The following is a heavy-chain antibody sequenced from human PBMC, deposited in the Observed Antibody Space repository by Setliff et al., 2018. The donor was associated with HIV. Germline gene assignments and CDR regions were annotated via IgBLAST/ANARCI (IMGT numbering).Heavy chain of an antibody. CDR2: IIPILGIA. D-gene: IGHD3-22*01. Sequence: ASVKVSCKASGGTFSSYAISWVRQVPGQGLEWMGGIIPILGIANYAQKFQGRVTITTDESTSTAYMELSSPRSEDTAVYYCARGVNYYDSSGYAPDAFDIWGQGTMVTVSS. V-gene: IGHV1-69*10. CDR3: ARGVNYYDSSGYAPDAFDI. CDR1: GGTFSSYA. J-gene: IGHJ3*02.